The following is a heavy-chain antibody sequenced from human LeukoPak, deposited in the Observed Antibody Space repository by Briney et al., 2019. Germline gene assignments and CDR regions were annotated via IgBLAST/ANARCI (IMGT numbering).Heavy chain of an antibody. J-gene: IGHJ4*02. Sequence: GGSLRLSCAASGVTVSSNYMNWVRQAPGKGLEWVSVIHSGGSTYYADSVKGRFTISRDISKNTLYLQMNSLRAEDTAVYYCARDQRLGSSWFFLDYWGQGTLVTVSS. V-gene: IGHV3-53*01. CDR1: GVTVSSNY. CDR2: IHSGGST. CDR3: ARDQRLGSSWFFLDY. D-gene: IGHD6-13*01.